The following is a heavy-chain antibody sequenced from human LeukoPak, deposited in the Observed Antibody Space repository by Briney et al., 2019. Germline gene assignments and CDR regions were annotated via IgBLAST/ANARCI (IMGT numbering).Heavy chain of an antibody. J-gene: IGHJ4*02. Sequence: SETLSLTCTVSGASINNKYWSWIRQPPGKGLDWIGYIYYSGSTNYNPSLKSRVTMSVDTSMNQFSLKVSSLTAADTAVYYCARYSRNDDYILDYWGQGIQVTVSS. V-gene: IGHV4-59*01. CDR3: ARYSRNDDYILDY. D-gene: IGHD4-17*01. CDR1: GASINNKY. CDR2: IYYSGST.